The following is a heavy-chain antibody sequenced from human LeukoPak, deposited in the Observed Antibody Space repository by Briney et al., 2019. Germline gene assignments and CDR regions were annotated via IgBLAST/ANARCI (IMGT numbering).Heavy chain of an antibody. CDR2: ISGSGSST. V-gene: IGHV3-23*01. D-gene: IGHD5-24*01. J-gene: IGHJ4*02. CDR1: EFTFSSYA. Sequence: GGSLRLSCAASEFTFSSYAMSWVRQATGKGLEWVSAISGSGSSTYYADSVKGRFTISRDNSKNTLYLQMNSLRAEDTALYYCAKRDGYNSNPLKDWGQGTLVTASS. CDR3: AKRDGYNSNPLKD.